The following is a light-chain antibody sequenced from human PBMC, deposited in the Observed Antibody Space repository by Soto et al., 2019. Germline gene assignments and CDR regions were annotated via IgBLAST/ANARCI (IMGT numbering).Light chain of an antibody. CDR1: SSDVGGYNY. Sequence: QSVLTQPRSVSGSPGQSVTISCTGTSSDVGGYNYVSWYQQHPGKAPKLMIYDVSKRPSGVPDRFSGSKSGNTASLTISGLQAEDEADYYCCSYAGSYTSGWVVFGGGTKLTVL. V-gene: IGLV2-11*01. J-gene: IGLJ2*01. CDR2: DVS. CDR3: CSYAGSYTSGWVV.